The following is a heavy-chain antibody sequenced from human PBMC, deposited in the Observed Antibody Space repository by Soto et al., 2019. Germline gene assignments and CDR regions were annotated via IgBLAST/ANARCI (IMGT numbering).Heavy chain of an antibody. CDR1: GYSFTSYW. V-gene: IGHV5-51*01. CDR3: AGGSRGPHRTQQKNYYYYYMDV. J-gene: IGHJ6*03. Sequence: GESLKISCKGSGYSFTSYWIGWVRQIPGKGLEGMGIIYPGDSDTRYSPSFQGPVTISAHKSISTAYLQWSSLKASDTAMYYCAGGSRGPHRTQQKNYYYYYMDVWGKGTTVTVSS. CDR2: IYPGDSDT. D-gene: IGHD3-10*01.